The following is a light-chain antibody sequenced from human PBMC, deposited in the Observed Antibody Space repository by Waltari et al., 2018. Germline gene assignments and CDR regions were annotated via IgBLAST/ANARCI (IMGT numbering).Light chain of an antibody. V-gene: IGKV2-28*01. CDR3: MQGLQTPT. J-gene: IGKJ5*01. Sequence: DIVMTQFPLSLPVTPGEPASFSCRSSQRRLHCNGFQYVDWYLQKAVQYPQLLIYLGSNRAFGVPDRFSGSGSGTHFTLIISRVEAEDIGVYYCMQGLQTPTFGQGTRLEIK. CDR2: LGS. CDR1: QRRLHCNGFQY.